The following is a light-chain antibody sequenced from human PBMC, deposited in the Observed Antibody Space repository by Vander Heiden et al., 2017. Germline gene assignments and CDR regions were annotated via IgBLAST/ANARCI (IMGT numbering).Light chain of an antibody. J-gene: IGKJ4*01. Sequence: EIVLTQSPATLSLSPGERATLSCRASQSVSNLLAWYQQKPGQAPRLLIYDASNRATAIPARFSGSGSGTDFTLTISSLEPEDFAVYYCHQRSSWPLTFGGGTKVEIK. CDR3: HQRSSWPLT. V-gene: IGKV3-11*01. CDR2: DAS. CDR1: QSVSNL.